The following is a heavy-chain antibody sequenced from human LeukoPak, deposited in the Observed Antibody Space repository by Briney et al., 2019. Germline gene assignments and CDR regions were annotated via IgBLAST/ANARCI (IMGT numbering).Heavy chain of an antibody. J-gene: IGHJ2*01. CDR2: MSPNSGNT. CDR3: TSGPPEWGFDL. D-gene: IGHD1-14*01. V-gene: IGHV1-8*01. Sequence: ASVKVSCKASGYTFTSYDINWVRQATGQGLEWMGWMSPNSGNTGYAQKFQGRVTMTRDTSISTAYMELNSLRSEDTAVYYCTSGPPEWGFDLWGRGTRVTVSS. CDR1: GYTFTSYD.